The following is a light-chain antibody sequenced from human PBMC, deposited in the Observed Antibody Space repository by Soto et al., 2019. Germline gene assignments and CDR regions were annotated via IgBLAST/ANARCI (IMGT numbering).Light chain of an antibody. CDR1: QSISSKY. Sequence: EIVLTQSPGTLSLSPGERTTLSGMASQSISSKYLAWYQQKLGQAPRLLIYGASSRATGIPDRFSGSGSGTDFTLTISRLEPEDFAVYYCQQYGSSPTFGQGTKVDIK. CDR3: QQYGSSPT. CDR2: GAS. J-gene: IGKJ1*01. V-gene: IGKV3-20*01.